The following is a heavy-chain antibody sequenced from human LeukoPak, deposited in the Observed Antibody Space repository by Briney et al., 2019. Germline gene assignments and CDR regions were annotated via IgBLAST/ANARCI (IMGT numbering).Heavy chain of an antibody. J-gene: IGHJ4*02. CDR2: IRTQFDNDAT. D-gene: IGHD3-9*01. Sequence: GGSLRLSCAASGFTFSGSAMHWIRQASGKGLEWLGRIRTQFDNDATLYGASVKGRFTISRDDSKNTAYLQMNSLKTEDTAVYYCAGDYNSLTGLNYWGQGTLVTVSS. CDR3: AGDYNSLTGLNY. CDR1: GFTFSGSA. V-gene: IGHV3-73*01.